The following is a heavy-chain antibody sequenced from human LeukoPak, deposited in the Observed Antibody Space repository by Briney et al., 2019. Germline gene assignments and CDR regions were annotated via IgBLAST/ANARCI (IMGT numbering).Heavy chain of an antibody. D-gene: IGHD3-10*01. CDR2: IYYSGIP. J-gene: IGHJ4*02. V-gene: IGHV4-30-4*01. CDR1: GGSISGGDYY. CDR3: ARDADLGSEV. Sequence: LFRTNTVSGGSISGGDYYWSWIRQTPGKGLEWIGYIYYSGIPYYNPSLRSRVTISRDTSKNQFSLRLSSVTAADTAVYYCARDADLGSEVWGPGTLVTVSS.